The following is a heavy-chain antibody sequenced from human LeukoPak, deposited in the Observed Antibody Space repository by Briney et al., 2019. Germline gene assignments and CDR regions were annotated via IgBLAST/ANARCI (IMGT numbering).Heavy chain of an antibody. D-gene: IGHD5-18*01. V-gene: IGHV1-69*13. CDR1: GGTFSSYA. CDR3: ARVNTAMGLYYFDY. CDR2: IIPIFGTA. J-gene: IGHJ4*02. Sequence: SVTVSCKASGGTFSSYAISWVRQAPGQGLEWMGGIIPIFGTANYAQKFQGRVTITADESTSTAYMELSSLRSEDTAVYYCARVNTAMGLYYFDYWGQGTLVTVSS.